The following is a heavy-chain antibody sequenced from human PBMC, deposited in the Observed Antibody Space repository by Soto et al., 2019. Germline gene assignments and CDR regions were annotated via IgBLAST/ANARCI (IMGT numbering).Heavy chain of an antibody. CDR3: ARGSIWFGGYGMDV. CDR1: GYAFTTYD. J-gene: IGHJ6*01. CDR2: MNPNSGHT. V-gene: IGHV1-8*01. Sequence: QVQLVQSGAEVKKPGASVKVSCKASGYAFTTYDINWVRQATGQGPEWMGWMNPNSGHTVYAQKFQGRVTVTRDTSINTAYMELSILRSEDTAVYYCARGSIWFGGYGMDVWGQGTTVTVSS. D-gene: IGHD3-10*01.